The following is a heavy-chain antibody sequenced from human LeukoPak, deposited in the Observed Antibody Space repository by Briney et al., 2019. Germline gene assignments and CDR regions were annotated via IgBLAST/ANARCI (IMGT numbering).Heavy chain of an antibody. Sequence: SETLSLTCTVSGGFISNYYWSWIRQPPGKGLEWIGYIYYIGNTDYNPSLKSRVTISVDTSKNQFSLKLNSVTAADTAVYYCARGQVDTHFDYWGPGTLVTVSS. CDR3: ARGQVDTHFDY. CDR2: IYYIGNT. CDR1: GGFISNYY. J-gene: IGHJ4*02. D-gene: IGHD2-2*02. V-gene: IGHV4-59*01.